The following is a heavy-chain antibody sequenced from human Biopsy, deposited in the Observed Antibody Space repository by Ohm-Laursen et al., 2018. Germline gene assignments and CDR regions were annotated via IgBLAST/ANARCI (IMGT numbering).Heavy chain of an antibody. V-gene: IGHV4-4*07. D-gene: IGHD5-24*01. J-gene: IGHJ4*02. Sequence: TLSLTCTVSGGSIISYYWNWIRQPAGKGLEWIGRIYSSGGTKYNPSLKSRVTLSTDTSETQFSLRLSSVTAADTAVYYCARQDGYLGYEYWGQGALVTVSS. CDR1: GGSIISYY. CDR3: ARQDGYLGYEY. CDR2: IYSSGGT.